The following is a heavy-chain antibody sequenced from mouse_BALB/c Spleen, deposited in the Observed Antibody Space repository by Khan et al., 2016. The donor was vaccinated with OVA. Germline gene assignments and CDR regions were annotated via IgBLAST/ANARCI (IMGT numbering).Heavy chain of an antibody. CDR1: GFNIKDTY. Sequence: VQLQQSGAELVKPGASVKLSCTASGFNIKDTYMHWVKQRPEQGLVWIGRIVPANGYTKYDPKFQGKATITADTSSNTAYLQLSSLTSEDTAIYYCACPNWFAYWGQGTLVTVSA. CDR2: IVPANGYT. J-gene: IGHJ3*01. V-gene: IGHV14-3*02. CDR3: ACPNWFAY.